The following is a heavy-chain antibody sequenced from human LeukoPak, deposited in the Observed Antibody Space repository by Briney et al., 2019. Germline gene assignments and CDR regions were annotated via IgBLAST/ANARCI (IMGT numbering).Heavy chain of an antibody. CDR2: IRYDGSNK. Sequence: PGGSLRLSCAASGFTFSSYGLHWVRQAPGKGLEWVAFIRYDGSNKYYADSVEGRVTISRDNSKNTVYLQMNSLRAEDTAVYYCAKDSTHYRVWDDYDSAGLTYWGQGTLVTVSS. V-gene: IGHV3-30*02. J-gene: IGHJ4*02. D-gene: IGHD3-22*01. CDR3: AKDSTHYRVWDDYDSAGLTY. CDR1: GFTFSSYG.